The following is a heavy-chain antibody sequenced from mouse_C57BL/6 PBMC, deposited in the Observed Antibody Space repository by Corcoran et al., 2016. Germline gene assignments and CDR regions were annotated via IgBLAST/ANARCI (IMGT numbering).Heavy chain of an antibody. CDR1: GYTFTDYY. Sequence: EVQLQQSGPELVKPGASVKISCKASGYTFTDYYMNWVKQSHGKSLEWIGDINPNNGGTSYNQKFKGKATLTVDKSSSTAYMELRSLTSEDSAVYYCARGWVTTVVATKNSHFDYWGQGTTLTVSS. V-gene: IGHV1-26*01. D-gene: IGHD1-1*01. J-gene: IGHJ2*01. CDR2: INPNNGGT. CDR3: ARGWVTTVVATKNSHFDY.